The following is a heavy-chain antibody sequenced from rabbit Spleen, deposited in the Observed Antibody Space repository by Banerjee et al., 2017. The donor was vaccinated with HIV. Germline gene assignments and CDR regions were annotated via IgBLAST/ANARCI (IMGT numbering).Heavy chain of an antibody. V-gene: IGHV1S45*01. CDR3: ARDTGSSFSSYGMDL. CDR1: GFTISSKYW. CDR2: IYAGSSGST. J-gene: IGHJ6*01. D-gene: IGHD8-1*01. Sequence: QEQLEESGGGLVKPEGSPTLTCTASGFTISSKYWVCWVRQAPGKGLEWIGCIYAGSSGSTYYASWVNGRFTISKTSSTTVTLQMTSLTAADTATYFCARDTGSSFSSYGMDLWGPGTLVTVS.